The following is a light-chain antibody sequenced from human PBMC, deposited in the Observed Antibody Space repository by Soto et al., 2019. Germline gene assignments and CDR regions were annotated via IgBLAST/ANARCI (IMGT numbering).Light chain of an antibody. Sequence: QSALTQPASVSGSPGQSITISCTGTSSDVGSYNLVSWYQQHPGKAPKLMIYEVSKRPSGVSNRFSGSKSGNTASLTISGLQAEDEADYYCCSCAGRHVGFGGGTKRTVL. CDR3: CSCAGRHVG. CDR1: SSDVGSYNL. J-gene: IGLJ2*01. CDR2: EVS. V-gene: IGLV2-23*02.